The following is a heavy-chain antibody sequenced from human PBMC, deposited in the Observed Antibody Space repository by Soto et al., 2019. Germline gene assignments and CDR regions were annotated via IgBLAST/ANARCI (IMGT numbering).Heavy chain of an antibody. CDR3: ARESGGATATLDYYYFYMDV. CDR2: INPNSGVT. V-gene: IGHV1-2*04. Sequence: QVPLVQSGAEVKKPGASVTVSCRASGDSFTGYYMLWVRQAPGQGLEWMGWINPNSGVTKYAQKFQGWVTMTRDTSMRTVYMELSRLRSDDTAVYYCARESGGATATLDYYYFYMDVWGTGTTVTVSS. J-gene: IGHJ6*03. D-gene: IGHD1-26*01. CDR1: GDSFTGYY.